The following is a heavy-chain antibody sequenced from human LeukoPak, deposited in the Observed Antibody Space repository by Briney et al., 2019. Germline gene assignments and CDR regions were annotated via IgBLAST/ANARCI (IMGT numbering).Heavy chain of an antibody. J-gene: IGHJ3*02. D-gene: IGHD1-26*01. Sequence: GRSLRLSCAASGFTFSAYAMHWVRQVPGKGLEWVAVISYDGSNKYYADSEKGRFTISGDKSKDTLYLQMNSLRPEDTAVYYCARGPGPIAGAKNPFDIWGQGTMVTVSS. V-gene: IGHV3-30*01. CDR1: GFTFSAYA. CDR2: ISYDGSNK. CDR3: ARGPGPIAGAKNPFDI.